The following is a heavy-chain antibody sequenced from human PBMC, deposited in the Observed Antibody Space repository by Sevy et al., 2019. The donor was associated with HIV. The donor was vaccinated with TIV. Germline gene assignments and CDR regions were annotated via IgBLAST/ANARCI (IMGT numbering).Heavy chain of an antibody. Sequence: GGSLRLSCSASGFTFSSYAMNWVRQAPGKGLEYVSAISSNGGSTYYADSVKGRFTISRDNSKNTLYLQMSSLRAEDTAVYFCVKDHFLGCYLVAAGYFDDWGQGTLVTVSS. J-gene: IGHJ4*02. CDR3: VKDHFLGCYLVAAGYFDD. D-gene: IGHD6-13*01. CDR2: ISSNGGST. V-gene: IGHV3-64D*06. CDR1: GFTFSSYA.